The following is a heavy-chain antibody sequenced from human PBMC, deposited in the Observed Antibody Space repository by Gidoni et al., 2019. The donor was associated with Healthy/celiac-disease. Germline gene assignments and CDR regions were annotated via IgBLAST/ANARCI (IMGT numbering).Heavy chain of an antibody. D-gene: IGHD6-6*01. Sequence: EVQLVESGGGLVKPGGSLRPSCAASGFTFSNAWMSWVRQAPGKGLEWVGRIKSKTDGGTTDYAAPVKGRFTISRDDSKNTLYLQMNSLKTEDTAVYYCTTAPSIAARPEDYWGQGTLVTVSS. CDR3: TTAPSIAARPEDY. CDR1: GFTFSNAW. J-gene: IGHJ4*02. CDR2: IKSKTDGGTT. V-gene: IGHV3-15*01.